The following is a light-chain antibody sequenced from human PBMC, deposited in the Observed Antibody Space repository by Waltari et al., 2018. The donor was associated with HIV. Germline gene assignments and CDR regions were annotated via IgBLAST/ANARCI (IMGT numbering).Light chain of an antibody. J-gene: IGLJ2*01. CDR3: QSFDSSLTTSGVI. CDR2: ANI. Sequence: QSVLTQPPSVSGAPGQRVTISCTGSSSNIGAGYDVHWYQQLPGTAPKLLSDANINRPSGVPDRFSGSKSGSSASLAITGLQAEDEAHYYCQSFDSSLTTSGVIFGGGTKLTVL. CDR1: SSNIGAGYD. V-gene: IGLV1-40*01.